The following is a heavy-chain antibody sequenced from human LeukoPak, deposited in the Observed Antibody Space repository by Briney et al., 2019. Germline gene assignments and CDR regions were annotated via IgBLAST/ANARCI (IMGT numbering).Heavy chain of an antibody. CDR2: ISDSGGST. V-gene: IGHV3-23*01. J-gene: IGHJ3*02. CDR3: AKEPRGDYYDSSGPDAFDI. Sequence: GGSLRLSCAASGFTFSSYAMSWVRQAPGKGLEWVSAISDSGGSTYYADSVKGRFTISRDNSKNTLYLQMNSLRAEDTAVYYCAKEPRGDYYDSSGPDAFDIWGQGTMVTVSS. CDR1: GFTFSSYA. D-gene: IGHD3-22*01.